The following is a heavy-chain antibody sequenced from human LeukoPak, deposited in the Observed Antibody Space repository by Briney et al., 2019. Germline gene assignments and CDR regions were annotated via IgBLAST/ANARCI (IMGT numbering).Heavy chain of an antibody. Sequence: PGGSLRLSCAASGFTFSSYAMSWVRQAPGKGLEWVSAISGSGGSTYYADSVKGRFTISRDNSQNTLYLQMNSLRAEDTAVYYCAKGLNWNDVSNFDYWGQGTLVTVSS. CDR3: AKGLNWNDVSNFDY. CDR2: ISGSGGST. V-gene: IGHV3-23*01. CDR1: GFTFSSYA. J-gene: IGHJ4*02. D-gene: IGHD1-1*01.